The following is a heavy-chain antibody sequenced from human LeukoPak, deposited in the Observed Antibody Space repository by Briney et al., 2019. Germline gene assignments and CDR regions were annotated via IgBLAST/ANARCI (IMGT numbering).Heavy chain of an antibody. D-gene: IGHD3-10*01. V-gene: IGHV4-34*01. CDR1: GGSFSGYY. CDR3: ARRGKVRHYYYYYYMDV. Sequence: SETLSLTCAVYGGSFSGYYWSWIRQPPGKGLERIGQINHSGSTNYNPSLKSRVTISVDTSKNQFSLKLSSVTAADTAVYYCARRGKVRHYYYYYYMDVWGKGTTVTISS. CDR2: INHSGST. J-gene: IGHJ6*03.